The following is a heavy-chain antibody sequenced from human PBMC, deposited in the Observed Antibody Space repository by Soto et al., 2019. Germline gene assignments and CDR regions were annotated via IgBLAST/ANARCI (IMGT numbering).Heavy chain of an antibody. V-gene: IGHV3-9*01. CDR1: GFTFSSYS. J-gene: IGHJ4*02. Sequence: PGGSLRLSCAASGFTFSSYSMHWVRQAPGKGLEWVSGISWNSGSIGYADSVKGRFTISRDNAKNSLYLQMNSLRAEDTALYYCAKDNNAVAGPFDYWGQGTLVTVSS. D-gene: IGHD6-19*01. CDR3: AKDNNAVAGPFDY. CDR2: ISWNSGSI.